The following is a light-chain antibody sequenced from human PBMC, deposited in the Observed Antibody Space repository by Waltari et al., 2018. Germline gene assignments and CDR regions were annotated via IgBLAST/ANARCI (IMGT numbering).Light chain of an antibody. J-gene: IGKJ1*01. CDR3: QQYYSYPRT. CDR2: AAS. CDR1: QGISSY. Sequence: AIRVTQSPSSLSASTGDRVTITCRASQGISSYLAWYQQKPGKAPKLLIYAASTLQSGVPSRGSGSGSGTDFTLTISCLQSDDFATYYCQQYYSYPRTFGQGTKVEIK. V-gene: IGKV1-8*01.